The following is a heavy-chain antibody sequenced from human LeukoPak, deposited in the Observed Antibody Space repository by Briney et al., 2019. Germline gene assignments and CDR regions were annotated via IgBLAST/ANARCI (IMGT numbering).Heavy chain of an antibody. D-gene: IGHD1-26*01. CDR1: GFSFSSYA. CDR3: AKGETPRNSFDY. Sequence: GGSLRLSCAASGFSFSSYAMSWVRQAPGKGLEWVSAISGSGGSTYYADSVKGRFTISRDNSKNTLHLQMNSLRAEDTAVYYRAKGETPRNSFDYWGQGTLVTVSS. V-gene: IGHV3-23*01. CDR2: ISGSGGST. J-gene: IGHJ4*02.